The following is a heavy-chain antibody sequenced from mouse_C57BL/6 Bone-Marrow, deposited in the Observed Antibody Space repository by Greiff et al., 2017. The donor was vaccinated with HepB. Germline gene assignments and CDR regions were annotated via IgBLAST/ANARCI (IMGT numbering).Heavy chain of an antibody. CDR3: ARLGYGSSYRYFDV. J-gene: IGHJ1*03. Sequence: EVKVVESEGGLVQPGSSMKHSCTASGFTFSDYYMAWVRQVPEKGLEWVANINYDGSSTYYLDSLKSRFIISRDNAKNILYLQMSSLKSEDTATYYCARLGYGSSYRYFDVWGTGTTVTVSS. D-gene: IGHD1-1*01. CDR1: GFTFSDYY. V-gene: IGHV5-16*01. CDR2: INYDGSST.